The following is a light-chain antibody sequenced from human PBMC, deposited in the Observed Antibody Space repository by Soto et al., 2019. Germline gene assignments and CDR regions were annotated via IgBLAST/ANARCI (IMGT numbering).Light chain of an antibody. CDR2: AAT. CDR3: LQVANFPRT. V-gene: IGKV1-12*01. CDR1: QDINSR. Sequence: DIQMTQSPSSVSASVGDTVTITCRASQDINSRLAWFQQQPGRPPKYVIQAATMLQSGFPSRFAGSGSGRDFTLTIHTLQPEDSATYYCLQVANFPRTFGQGIKVDIK. J-gene: IGKJ1*01.